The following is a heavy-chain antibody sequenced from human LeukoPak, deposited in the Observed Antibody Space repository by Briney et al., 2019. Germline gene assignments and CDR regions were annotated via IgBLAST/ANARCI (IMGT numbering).Heavy chain of an antibody. D-gene: IGHD3-22*01. CDR3: ASGRVYYYDSSGYYYGRDDAFDI. J-gene: IGHJ3*02. CDR2: IYPGDSDT. V-gene: IGHV5-51*01. CDR1: GYSFTSYW. Sequence: KDGESLKISCKGSGYSFTSYWIGWVRQMPGKGLEWMGIIYPGDSDTRYSPSFQGQVTISADKSISTAYQQWSSLKASDTAMYYCASGRVYYYDSSGYYYGRDDAFDIWGQGTMVTVSS.